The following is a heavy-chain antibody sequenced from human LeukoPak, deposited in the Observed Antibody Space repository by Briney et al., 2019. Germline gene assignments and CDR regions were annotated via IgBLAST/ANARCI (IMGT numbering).Heavy chain of an antibody. Sequence: LGESLKISCKASGYSFTSYRIGWVRQMPGKGLEWMGIIDPSDSETRYTPSFQGQVTISVDKSLTTAYLQWNSLKASDTAMYYCARQTAMGRSGDYWGQGTLVTVSS. CDR1: GYSFTSYR. D-gene: IGHD5-18*01. V-gene: IGHV5-51*01. J-gene: IGHJ4*02. CDR2: IDPSDSET. CDR3: ARQTAMGRSGDY.